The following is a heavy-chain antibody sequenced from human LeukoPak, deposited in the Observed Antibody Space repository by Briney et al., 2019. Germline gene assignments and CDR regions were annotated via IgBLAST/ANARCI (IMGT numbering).Heavy chain of an antibody. CDR2: ISWNSGSI. CDR3: AKGSDSSSWNVRYFDY. J-gene: IGHJ4*02. Sequence: PGGSLRLSCAASGFTFDDYAMHWVRQAPGKGLEWVSGISWNSGSIGYADSVKGRFTISRDNAKNSLYLQMNSLRAEDTALYYCAKGSDSSSWNVRYFDYWGQGTLVTVSS. CDR1: GFTFDDYA. V-gene: IGHV3-9*01. D-gene: IGHD6-13*01.